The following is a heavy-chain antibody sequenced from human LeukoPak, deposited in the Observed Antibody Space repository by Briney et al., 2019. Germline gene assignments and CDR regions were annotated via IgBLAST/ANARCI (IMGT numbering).Heavy chain of an antibody. J-gene: IGHJ4*02. CDR3: AKGRSYSYTAHPCDY. V-gene: IGHV3-9*03. CDR2: ISWNSGSI. Sequence: GRSLRLSCAASGFTFDDYAMHWVRQAPGKGLEWVSGISWNSGSIGYVDSVKGRFAISRDSAKSSLYLQMNSLRAEDMAVYYRAKGRSYSYTAHPCDYWGQGTLVTASS. D-gene: IGHD1-26*01. CDR1: GFTFDDYA.